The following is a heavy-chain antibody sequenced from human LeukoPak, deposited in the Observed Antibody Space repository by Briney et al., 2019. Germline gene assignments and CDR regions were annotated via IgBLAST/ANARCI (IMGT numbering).Heavy chain of an antibody. Sequence: PGRSLRLSCAASGFTFSSYAMPWVRQAPGKGLEGVAVISYDGSNKYYADSVKGRFTISRDNSKNTLYLKMNSLRAEDTAVYYCAREDYDILTGYSPADYWGQGTLVTVSS. V-gene: IGHV3-30-3*01. CDR3: AREDYDILTGYSPADY. CDR1: GFTFSSYA. J-gene: IGHJ4*02. CDR2: ISYDGSNK. D-gene: IGHD3-9*01.